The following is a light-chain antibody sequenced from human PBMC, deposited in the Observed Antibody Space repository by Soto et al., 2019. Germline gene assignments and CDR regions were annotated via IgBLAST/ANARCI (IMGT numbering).Light chain of an antibody. V-gene: IGLV2-23*01. CDR3: SSYAGDSALI. CDR1: RSDVGSYNF. Sequence: QSALTQPASVSGFPGQSISISCTGSRSDVGSYNFVSWYQLFPGKAPKLIIYEADKRPSGVSSRFSGSKSGFTASLTISGLQAEDEPDYFCSSYAGDSALIFGGGTKLTVL. J-gene: IGLJ2*01. CDR2: EAD.